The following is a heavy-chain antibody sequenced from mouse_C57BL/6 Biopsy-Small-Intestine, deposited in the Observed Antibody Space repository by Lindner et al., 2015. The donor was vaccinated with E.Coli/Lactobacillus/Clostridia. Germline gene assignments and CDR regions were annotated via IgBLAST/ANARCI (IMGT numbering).Heavy chain of an antibody. CDR1: GYTFTDYN. D-gene: IGHD2-3*01. V-gene: IGHV1-22*01. J-gene: IGHJ3*01. Sequence: EVQLQESGPELVKPGASVKMSCKASGYTFTDYNMHWVKQSHGKSLEWIGYINPNNGGTSYNQKFKGKATLTVNKSSSTAYMELRSLTSEDSAVYYCARNYDDYAAWFAYWGQGTLVTVSA. CDR2: INPNNGGT. CDR3: ARNYDDYAAWFAY.